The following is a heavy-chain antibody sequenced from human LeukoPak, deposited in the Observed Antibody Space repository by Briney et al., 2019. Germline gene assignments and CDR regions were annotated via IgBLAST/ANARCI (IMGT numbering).Heavy chain of an antibody. CDR1: GYSFTTYG. CDR2: ITAYNGNT. D-gene: IGHD2/OR15-2a*01. Sequence: ASVKVSCKTSGYSFTTYGTNWVRQAPGQGPEWMGLITAYNGNTNYAHKFQGKFTMTTDTYTRTVYMELRGLKSNDTAVYYCARGVSNRWADFWGQGTLVTVSS. J-gene: IGHJ4*02. V-gene: IGHV1-18*01. CDR3: ARGVSNRWADF.